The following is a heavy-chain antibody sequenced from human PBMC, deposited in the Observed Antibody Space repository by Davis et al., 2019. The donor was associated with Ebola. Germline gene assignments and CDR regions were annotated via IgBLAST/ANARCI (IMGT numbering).Heavy chain of an antibody. CDR2: INPNSGGT. J-gene: IGHJ5*02. Sequence: ASVKVSCKASGYTFTGYYMHWVRQAPGQGLEWMGWINPNSGGTNYAQKFQGRVTMTRDTSISTAYMELSKLRSDDTAVYYCASAASYYYGSGSYTGNWFDPWGQGTLVTVSS. CDR3: ASAASYYYGSGSYTGNWFDP. V-gene: IGHV1-2*02. D-gene: IGHD3-10*01. CDR1: GYTFTGYY.